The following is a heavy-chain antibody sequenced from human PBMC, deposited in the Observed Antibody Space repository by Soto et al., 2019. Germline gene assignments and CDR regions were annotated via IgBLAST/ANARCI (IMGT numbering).Heavy chain of an antibody. CDR1: GGSISSSSYY. CDR2: IYYSGST. D-gene: IGHD3-3*01. V-gene: IGHV4-39*01. J-gene: IGHJ4*02. CDR3: ARHLSYDFWSGQYYFDY. Sequence: QLQLQESGPGLVKPSETLSLTCTVSGGSISSSSYYWGWIRQPPGKGLEWIGSIYYSGSTYYNPSLKSRVTISVDTYKNPFALKLSSVTAADTAVYYCARHLSYDFWSGQYYFDYWGQGTLVTVSS.